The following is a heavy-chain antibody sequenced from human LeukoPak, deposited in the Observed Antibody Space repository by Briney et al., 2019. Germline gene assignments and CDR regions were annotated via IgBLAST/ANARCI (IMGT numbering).Heavy chain of an antibody. Sequence: GGSLRLSCAASGFSFSTYAMHWVRQAPGKGLEWVSSISSSSSYIYYADSVKGRFTISRDNAKNSLYLQMNSLRAEDTAVYYCARGRRIKDDFDIWGQGTMVTVSS. CDR2: ISSSSSYI. CDR1: GFSFSTYA. V-gene: IGHV3-21*01. D-gene: IGHD3-10*01. CDR3: ARGRRIKDDFDI. J-gene: IGHJ3*02.